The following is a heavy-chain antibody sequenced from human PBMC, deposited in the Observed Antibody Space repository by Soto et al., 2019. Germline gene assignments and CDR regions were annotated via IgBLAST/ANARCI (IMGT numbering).Heavy chain of an antibody. V-gene: IGHV3-23*01. D-gene: IGHD6-13*01. CDR3: AKKIGAGGSCFDY. CDR1: GFTFSSYA. J-gene: IGHJ4*02. Sequence: EVPLLESGGVLVQPGGSLRLSCAASGFTFSSYAMTWVRQAPGKGLEWVSTITGNGGSTYYADSVKGRFTISRDNSKNTLYLQMNSLRAEDTAVYYCAKKIGAGGSCFDYWGQGTLVTVSS. CDR2: ITGNGGST.